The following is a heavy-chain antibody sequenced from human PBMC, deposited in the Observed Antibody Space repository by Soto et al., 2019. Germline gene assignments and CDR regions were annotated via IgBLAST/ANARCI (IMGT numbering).Heavy chain of an antibody. CDR2: IKQDGSEK. CDR3: ASLPSYYDFWSGYYSQVVGYYYYYYGMDV. V-gene: IGHV3-7*05. CDR1: GLTVSSNY. D-gene: IGHD3-3*01. J-gene: IGHJ6*02. Sequence: GGSLRLSCAASGLTVSSNYMSWVRQAPGKGLEWVANIKQDGSEKYYVDSVKGRFTISRDNAKNSLYLQMNSLRAEDTAVYYCASLPSYYDFWSGYYSQVVGYYYYYYGMDVWGQGTTVTV.